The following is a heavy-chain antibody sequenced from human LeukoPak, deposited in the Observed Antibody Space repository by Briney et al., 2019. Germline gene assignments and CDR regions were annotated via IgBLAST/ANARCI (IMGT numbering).Heavy chain of an antibody. Sequence: PGGSLRLSCAASGFTVSSNYMSWVRQAPGKGLEWVSIIYSGVSTYYADSVKGRFTISKDNSKDTLYLQMDSLRVEDTAVYYCARDGRGPGPLDYWGQGTLVTVSS. V-gene: IGHV3-66*01. J-gene: IGHJ4*02. CDR2: IYSGVST. CDR3: ARDGRGPGPLDY. D-gene: IGHD5-12*01. CDR1: GFTVSSNY.